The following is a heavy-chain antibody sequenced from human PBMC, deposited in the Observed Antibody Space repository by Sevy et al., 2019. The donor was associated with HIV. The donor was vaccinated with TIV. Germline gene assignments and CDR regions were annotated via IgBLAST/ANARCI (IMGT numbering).Heavy chain of an antibody. CDR3: ARRNDFDI. CDR1: GGSINSDH. J-gene: IGHJ3*02. Sequence: SETLSLTCTVSGGSINSDHWNWIRQPPGKGLEWIGYVYYTGGTNYNPSLKNRVTISVDRTKNQFSLKLTFGTAADTAVYYCARRNDFDIWGQGTMVTVSS. V-gene: IGHV4-59*12. CDR2: VYYTGGT.